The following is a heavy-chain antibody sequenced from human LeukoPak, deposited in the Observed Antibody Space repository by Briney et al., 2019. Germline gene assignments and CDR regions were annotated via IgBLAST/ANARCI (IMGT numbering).Heavy chain of an antibody. Sequence: SETLSLTCAVYGGSFSGYYWSWIRQPPGKGLEWIGEINHSGSTNYNPSLKSRVTISVDTSKNQFSLKLSPVTAADTAVYYCASGEMATPTWGQGTLVTVSS. D-gene: IGHD5-24*01. CDR2: INHSGST. V-gene: IGHV4-34*01. CDR1: GGSFSGYY. J-gene: IGHJ4*02. CDR3: ASGEMATPT.